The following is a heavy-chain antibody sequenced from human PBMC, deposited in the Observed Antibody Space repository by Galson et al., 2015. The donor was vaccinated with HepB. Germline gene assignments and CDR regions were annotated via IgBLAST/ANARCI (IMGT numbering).Heavy chain of an antibody. D-gene: IGHD6-13*01. V-gene: IGHV1-69*01. J-gene: IGHJ3*02. Sequence: SCKASGGTFSSYAISWVRQAPGQGLEWMGGIIPIFGTANYAQKFQGRVTITADESTSTAYMELSSPRSEDTAVYYCARDLKQLDAFDIWGQGTMVTVSS. CDR3: ARDLKQLDAFDI. CDR1: GGTFSSYA. CDR2: IIPIFGTA.